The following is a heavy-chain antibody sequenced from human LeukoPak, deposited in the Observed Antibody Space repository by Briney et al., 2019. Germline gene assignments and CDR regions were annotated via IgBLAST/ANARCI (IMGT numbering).Heavy chain of an antibody. J-gene: IGHJ5*02. V-gene: IGHV3-74*01. CDR3: ARGGPVKSIYDPHWYDP. CDR1: GFTFSSYW. CDR2: INTDGSRI. D-gene: IGHD3-3*01. Sequence: GGSLRLSCAATGFTFSSYWLHWVRQAPGKGMRWVSRINTDGSRINYADSVKGRFTSSRDNAKNTLYLQMNSLRVEDTAVYFCARGGPVKSIYDPHWYDPLGQGTQVTVSS.